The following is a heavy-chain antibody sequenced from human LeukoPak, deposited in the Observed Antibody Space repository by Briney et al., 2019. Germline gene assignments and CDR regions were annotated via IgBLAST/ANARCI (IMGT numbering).Heavy chain of an antibody. CDR3: ARDRTGEWELLDAFDI. J-gene: IGHJ3*02. V-gene: IGHV3-30*04. D-gene: IGHD1-26*01. CDR1: GFTFSSYA. Sequence: GRSLRLSCAASGFTFSSYAMHWVRQAPGKGLEWVAVISYDGSNKYYADSVKGRFTISRDNSKNTLYLRMNSLRAEDTAVYYCARDRTGEWELLDAFDIWGQGTMVTVSS. CDR2: ISYDGSNK.